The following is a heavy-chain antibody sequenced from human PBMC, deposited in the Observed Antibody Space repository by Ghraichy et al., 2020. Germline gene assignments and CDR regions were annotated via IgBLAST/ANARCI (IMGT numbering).Heavy chain of an antibody. Sequence: GGSLRLSCAASGFTFSSYWMSWVRQAPGKGLEWVANIKQDGSEKYYVDSVKGRFTISRDNAKNSLYLQMNSLRAEDTAVYYCARGGVTYYDILSGRVGFDYWGQGTLVTVSS. CDR3: ARGGVTYYDILSGRVGFDY. CDR2: IKQDGSEK. CDR1: GFTFSSYW. V-gene: IGHV3-7*01. D-gene: IGHD3-9*01. J-gene: IGHJ4*02.